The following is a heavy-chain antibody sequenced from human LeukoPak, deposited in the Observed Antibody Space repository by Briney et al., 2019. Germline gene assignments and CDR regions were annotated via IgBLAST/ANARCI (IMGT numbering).Heavy chain of an antibody. V-gene: IGHV3-21*01. CDR1: GFTFSSYS. J-gene: IGHJ4*02. CDR2: ISSSSSYI. CDR3: ARGNVILTGYYFDY. Sequence: GGSLRLSCAASGFTFSSYSMNWVRQAPGKGLEWVSSISSSSSYIYYADSVKGRFTISRDNAKNSLYLQMNSLRAEDTAVYYCARGNVILTGYYFDYWGQGTLVTVSS. D-gene: IGHD3-9*01.